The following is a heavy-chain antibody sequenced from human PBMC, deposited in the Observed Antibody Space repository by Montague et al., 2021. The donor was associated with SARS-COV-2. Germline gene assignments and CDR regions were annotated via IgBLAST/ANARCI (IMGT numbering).Heavy chain of an antibody. CDR1: GGSISSDSNL. D-gene: IGHD1-26*01. J-gene: IGHJ1*01. Sequence: TLSLTCTVSGGSISSDSNLWTWIRQPAGKGLEWIGRISTSGSSNYNPSLKSRLTISVNTSKNQFSLKLSSVTAADTAVYYCARHVSGSLTHFHHWGQGSLVTVSS. CDR3: ARHVSGSLTHFHH. CDR2: ISTSGSS. V-gene: IGHV4-61*02.